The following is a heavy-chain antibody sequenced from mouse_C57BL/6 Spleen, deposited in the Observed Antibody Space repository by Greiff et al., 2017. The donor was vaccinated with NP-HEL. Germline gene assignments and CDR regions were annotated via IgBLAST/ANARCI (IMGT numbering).Heavy chain of an antibody. D-gene: IGHD3-1*01. CDR3: ASRGSRNYFDY. J-gene: IGHJ2*01. CDR2: IDPSDSYT. V-gene: IGHV1-69*01. Sequence: VQLQQSGAELVMPGASVKLSCKASGYTFTSYWMHWVKQRPGQGLEWIGEIDPSDSYTNYNQKFKGKSTLTVDKSSSTAYMQLSSLTSEDSAVYYCASRGSRNYFDYWGQGTTLTVSS. CDR1: GYTFTSYW.